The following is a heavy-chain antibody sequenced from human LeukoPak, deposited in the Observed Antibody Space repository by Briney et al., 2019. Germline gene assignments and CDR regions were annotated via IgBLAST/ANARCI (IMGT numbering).Heavy chain of an antibody. D-gene: IGHD6-19*01. V-gene: IGHV3-30-3*01. Sequence: PGGSLRLSCAASGFTFSSYAMHWVRPAPGKGLEWVAIISYDGSDKYYADSVKGRLTISRDNSKSTLYLQMISLRTEDTAVYYCARADGSVAGPPSGHWGQGTLVTVSS. CDR1: GFTFSSYA. CDR2: ISYDGSDK. J-gene: IGHJ4*02. CDR3: ARADGSVAGPPSGH.